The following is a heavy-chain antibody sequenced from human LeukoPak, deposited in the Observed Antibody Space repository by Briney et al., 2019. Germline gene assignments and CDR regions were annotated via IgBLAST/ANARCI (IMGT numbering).Heavy chain of an antibody. J-gene: IGHJ4*02. D-gene: IGHD5-12*01. CDR1: GFTFSSYA. CDR3: AKDDSGYFSSFDY. CDR2: ISGSGGST. Sequence: GGSLRLSCAASGFTFSSYAMSWVRQAPGKGLEWVSAISGSGGSTYYADPVKGRFTISRDNSKNTLYLQMNSLRAEDTAVYYCAKDDSGYFSSFDYWGQGTLVAVSS. V-gene: IGHV3-23*01.